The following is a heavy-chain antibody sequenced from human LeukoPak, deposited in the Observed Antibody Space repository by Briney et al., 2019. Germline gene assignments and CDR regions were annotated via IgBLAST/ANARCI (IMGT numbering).Heavy chain of an antibody. V-gene: IGHV3-74*01. CDR2: INSDGSST. CDR1: GFTFSSYA. CDR3: AREETGYWYFDL. Sequence: GGSLRLSCAASGFTFSSYAMSWVRQAPGKGLVWVSRINSDGSSTSYADSVKGRFTISRDNAKNTLYLQMNSLRAEDTAVYYCAREETGYWYFDLWGRGTLVTVSS. D-gene: IGHD1-1*01. J-gene: IGHJ2*01.